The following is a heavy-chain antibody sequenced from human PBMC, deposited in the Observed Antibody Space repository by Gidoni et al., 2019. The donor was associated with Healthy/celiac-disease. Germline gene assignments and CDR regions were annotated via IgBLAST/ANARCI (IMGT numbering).Heavy chain of an antibody. CDR2: ISYDGSNK. CDR3: ASLVSGRGHYYYGMDV. V-gene: IGHV3-30*03. CDR1: GFTFSSYG. J-gene: IGHJ6*02. Sequence: QVQLVESGGGVVQPGRSLRLSCAASGFTFSSYGMHWVRQAPGKGLEWVAVISYDGSNKYYADSVKGRFTISRDNSKNTLYLQMNSLRAEDTAVYYCASLVSGRGHYYYGMDVWGQGTTVTVSS. D-gene: IGHD6-19*01.